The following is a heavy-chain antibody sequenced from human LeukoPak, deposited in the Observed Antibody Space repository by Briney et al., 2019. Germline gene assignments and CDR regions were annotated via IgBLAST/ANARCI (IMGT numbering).Heavy chain of an antibody. CDR1: GGTFSSYA. CDR2: IIPIFGTA. J-gene: IGHJ4*02. Sequence: SVKVSCKASGGTFSSYAISWVRQPPGQGLEWMGGIIPIFGTANYAQKFQGRVTITADGSTSTAYMELSSLRSEDTAVYYCASSYYVLRFLEWSFDYWGQGTLVTVSS. D-gene: IGHD3-3*01. CDR3: ASSYYVLRFLEWSFDY. V-gene: IGHV1-69*01.